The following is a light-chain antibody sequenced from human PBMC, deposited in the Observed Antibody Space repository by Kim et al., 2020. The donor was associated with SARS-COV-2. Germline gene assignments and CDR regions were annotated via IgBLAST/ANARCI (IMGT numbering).Light chain of an antibody. CDR3: QESYSTPWLS. V-gene: IGKV1-39*01. CDR2: AAS. Sequence: IQMTQSPSSLAATVGDRITIACRASQSIVTRMNWYQQRPGKAPKLLIYAASSLQCGVPSRFSGTGSGTDFTLTISSLQPEDFATYYCQESYSTPWLSFGGGTKVDIK. J-gene: IGKJ4*01. CDR1: QSIVTR.